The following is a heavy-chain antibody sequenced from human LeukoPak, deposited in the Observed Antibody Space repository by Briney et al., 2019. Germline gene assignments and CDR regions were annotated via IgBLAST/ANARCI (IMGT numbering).Heavy chain of an antibody. CDR2: ITTSSTYT. V-gene: IGHV3-21*01. Sequence: GSLRLSCAASGFTFSSYEMNWVRQAPGKGLEWVSSITTSSTYTFYVDSVKGRFTISRDNAKNSLYLQMNSLRAEDTAVYYCARDPYSGSYGDSYYYYMDVWGKGTTVTISS. CDR3: ARDPYSGSYGDSYYYYMDV. J-gene: IGHJ6*03. CDR1: GFTFSSYE. D-gene: IGHD1-26*01.